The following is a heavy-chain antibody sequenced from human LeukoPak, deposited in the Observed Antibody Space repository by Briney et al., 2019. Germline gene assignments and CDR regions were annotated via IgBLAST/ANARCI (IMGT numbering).Heavy chain of an antibody. CDR2: ISSSGGGTTT. J-gene: IGHJ4*02. Sequence: PGGSLRLSCEAAGFTFSDFEMNWVRQAPGKGPEWISYISSSGGGTTTFYADSVRGRFTISRDDAKSSLYLQMNSLRAEDTAVYYCARDTSEKPRGYFDYWGQGTLVTVFS. V-gene: IGHV3-48*03. D-gene: IGHD1-26*01. CDR1: GFTFSDFE. CDR3: ARDTSEKPRGYFDY.